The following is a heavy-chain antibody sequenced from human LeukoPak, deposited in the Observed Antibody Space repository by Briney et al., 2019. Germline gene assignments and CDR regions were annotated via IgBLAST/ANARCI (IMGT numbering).Heavy chain of an antibody. Sequence: PGGSLRLSCGASGFIFRNYAMSWVRQAPGEGLEWVSGIGDNGGGRYYADSVKGRFTISRDNSKNMLYLQMNSLRAEDTAVYYCAKESGALGAPLYDYWGRGILVTASS. CDR1: GFIFRNYA. D-gene: IGHD4/OR15-4a*01. J-gene: IGHJ4*02. CDR3: AKESGALGAPLYDY. CDR2: IGDNGGGR. V-gene: IGHV3-23*01.